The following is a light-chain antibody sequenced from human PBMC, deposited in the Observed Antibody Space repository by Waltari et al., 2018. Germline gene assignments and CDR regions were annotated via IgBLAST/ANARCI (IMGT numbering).Light chain of an antibody. CDR1: QNIRSY. J-gene: IGKJ4*01. V-gene: IGKV1-39*01. Sequence: DIQLTQSPSSLSASEEARVTITCRASQNIRSYLNWYQQSPGKAPNLLIYGASSLQSGIPSRFSGSGYGTDFTLTISSLQPEDFTTYYCQQGYTAPLTFGGGTKLEIK. CDR3: QQGYTAPLT. CDR2: GAS.